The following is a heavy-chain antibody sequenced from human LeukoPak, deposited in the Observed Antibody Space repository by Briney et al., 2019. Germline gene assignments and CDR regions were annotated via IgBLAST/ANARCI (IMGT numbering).Heavy chain of an antibody. V-gene: IGHV4-39*07. CDR3: ARDIRSSWSFDY. CDR1: GGSISSSSYY. J-gene: IGHJ4*02. D-gene: IGHD6-13*01. Sequence: SSETLSLTCTVSGGSISSSSYYWGWIRQPPGKGLEWIGSIYYSGSTYYNPSLKSRVTISVDTSKNQFSLKLSSVTAADTAVYYCARDIRSSWSFDYWGQGTLVTVSS. CDR2: IYYSGST.